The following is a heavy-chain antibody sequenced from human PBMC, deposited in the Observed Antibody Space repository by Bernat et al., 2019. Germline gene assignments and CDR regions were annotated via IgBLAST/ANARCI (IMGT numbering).Heavy chain of an antibody. Sequence: EVQLVESGGGLVKPGGSLRLSCAASGFTFSSYSMNWVRQAPGKGLEWVSSISSSSYIYYADSVKGRFTISRDNAKNSLYLQMNSLRAEDTAVYYCARDSQLNYFDYWGQGTLVTVSS. CDR3: ARDSQLNYFDY. CDR2: ISSSSYI. J-gene: IGHJ4*02. V-gene: IGHV3-21*01. CDR1: GFTFSSYS.